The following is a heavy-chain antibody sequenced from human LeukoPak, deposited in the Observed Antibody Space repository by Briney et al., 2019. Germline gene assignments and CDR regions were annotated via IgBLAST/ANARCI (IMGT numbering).Heavy chain of an antibody. Sequence: SDTLSLTCAVSGGSFTDYYWTWIRQTPGKGLEWIGYIYYSGSTNYNPSLKSRVTISVDTSKNQFSLKLSSVTAADTAVYYCARRIDYYYYMDVWGKGTTVTVSS. CDR1: GGSFTDYY. J-gene: IGHJ6*03. CDR2: IYYSGST. CDR3: ARRIDYYYYMDV. V-gene: IGHV4-59*07.